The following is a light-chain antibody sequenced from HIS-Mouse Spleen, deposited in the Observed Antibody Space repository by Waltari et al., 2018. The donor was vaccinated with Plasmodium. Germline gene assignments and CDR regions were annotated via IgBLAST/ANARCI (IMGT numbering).Light chain of an antibody. J-gene: IGKJ4*01. CDR1: QGISSY. CDR3: QQYYSYLLT. V-gene: IGKV1-8*01. Sequence: AIRMTQSPSSSSASTGDSGTITCRARQGISSYLAWYQQKPGKAPKLLLYAASTLQSGVPSRFSGSGSGTDFTLTISCLQSEDFATYYCQQYYSYLLTFGGGTKVEIK. CDR2: AAS.